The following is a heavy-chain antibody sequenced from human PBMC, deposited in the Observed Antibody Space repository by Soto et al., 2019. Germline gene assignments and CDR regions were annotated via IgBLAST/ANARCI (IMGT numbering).Heavy chain of an antibody. Sequence: ASVKVSCKASGYTFTNYAIQWVRQAPGQGLECMGWIDTGSGNTKYSQKFQDRVTITSDTSASTAYMELSSLRSEDTAVYYCARAISGHYSLFDPWGQGSLVTVSS. CDR1: GYTFTNYA. CDR2: IDTGSGNT. V-gene: IGHV1-3*04. D-gene: IGHD2-15*01. CDR3: ARAISGHYSLFDP. J-gene: IGHJ5*02.